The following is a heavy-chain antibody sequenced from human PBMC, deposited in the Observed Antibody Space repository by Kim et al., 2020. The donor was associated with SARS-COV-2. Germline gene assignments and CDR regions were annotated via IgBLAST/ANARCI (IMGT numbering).Heavy chain of an antibody. CDR1: GYTFTNFG. J-gene: IGHJ6*03. CDR2: ISAYCNDT. Sequence: ASVKVSCKASGYTFTNFGISWVRQAPGQGLEWMGWISAYCNDTNYAQKLQGRVTMTTDTSTSTAYMDLRSLRSDDTAVYYCARDSRGYCSSTRCYTADYYYMDVWGKGTTVTVSS. V-gene: IGHV1-18*01. D-gene: IGHD2-2*02. CDR3: ARDSRGYCSSTRCYTADYYYMDV.